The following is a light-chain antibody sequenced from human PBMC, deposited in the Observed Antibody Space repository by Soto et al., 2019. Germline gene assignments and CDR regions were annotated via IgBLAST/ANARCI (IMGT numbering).Light chain of an antibody. V-gene: IGKV3-11*01. Sequence: EIVLTQFPATLSLSPGERATLSCRASQSVRTFLAWYQQKPGQAPRLVVYDASKRATGIPARFSGSGSGTDFTLTISSLEPEDFAVYYCQQRSSWRVTFGGGTKVEIK. J-gene: IGKJ4*01. CDR3: QQRSSWRVT. CDR1: QSVRTF. CDR2: DAS.